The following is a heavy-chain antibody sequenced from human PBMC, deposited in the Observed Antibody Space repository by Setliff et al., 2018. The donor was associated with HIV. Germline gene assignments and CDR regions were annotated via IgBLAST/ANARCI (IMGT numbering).Heavy chain of an antibody. CDR2: IWYDGGTK. V-gene: IGHV3-33*01. D-gene: IGHD2-21*02. Sequence: PGGSLRLSCEASGFPFSVHGMHWVRQSPGKGLEWLAVIWYDGGTKYYADSLQGRFTISRDDSKNSVYLQMNTLGAEDTAVYYCARGQFRLRPDSLDLWGRGTLVTVSS. CDR1: GFPFSVHG. J-gene: IGHJ3*01. CDR3: ARGQFRLRPDSLDL.